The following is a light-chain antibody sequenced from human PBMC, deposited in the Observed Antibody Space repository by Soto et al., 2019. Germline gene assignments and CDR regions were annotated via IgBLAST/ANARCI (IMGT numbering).Light chain of an antibody. V-gene: IGKV3-20*01. CDR1: QSVSSSA. J-gene: IGKJ1*01. Sequence: EIVLTQSPGTLSLSPGERATLSCRASQSVSSSALARYQQKPGQAPRLLIYGASSRATGIPDRFSGSGSGTDVTLTISRLEPEDFAVYYCQQYGSSPWTFGQATKGEIK. CDR2: GAS. CDR3: QQYGSSPWT.